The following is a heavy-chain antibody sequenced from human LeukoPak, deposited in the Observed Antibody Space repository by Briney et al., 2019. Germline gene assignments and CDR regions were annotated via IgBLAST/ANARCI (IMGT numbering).Heavy chain of an antibody. V-gene: IGHV3-33*01. CDR2: IWYDGSNK. J-gene: IGHJ4*02. CDR1: GFTFSIYG. D-gene: IGHD5-18*01. Sequence: GRSLRLSCAASGFTFSIYGMHWVRQAPGKGLEWVAVIWYDGSNKYYADSVKGRFTISRDNSKNTLYLQMNSLRAEDTAVYYCARGTHVDTAMVDYWGQGTLVTVSS. CDR3: ARGTHVDTAMVDY.